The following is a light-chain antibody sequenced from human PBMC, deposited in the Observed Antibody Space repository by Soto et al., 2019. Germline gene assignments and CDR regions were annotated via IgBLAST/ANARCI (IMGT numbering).Light chain of an antibody. V-gene: IGLV2-14*01. CDR3: SSYTTSYTPLYV. J-gene: IGLJ1*01. Sequence: QSALTQPASVSGSPGQSITISCTGTSSDVGGYNYVSWYQQHPGKAPKVMIYEVSNRPSGVSNRFSGSKSGNTASLTISGLQAEDESDYYCSSYTTSYTPLYVFGTGTKLTVL. CDR1: SSDVGGYNY. CDR2: EVS.